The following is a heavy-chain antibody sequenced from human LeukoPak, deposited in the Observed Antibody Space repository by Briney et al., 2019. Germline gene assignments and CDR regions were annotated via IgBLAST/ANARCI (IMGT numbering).Heavy chain of an antibody. V-gene: IGHV1-69*04. Sequence: SVKVSCKASGGTFSSYAISWVRQAPGQGLEWMGRIIPILGIANYAQKFQGRVTITADKSTSTAYMELSSLRSEDTAMYYCARHAMEQRLVYFDYWGQGTLVTVSS. CDR1: GGTFSSYA. CDR2: IIPILGIA. J-gene: IGHJ4*02. D-gene: IGHD6-19*01. CDR3: ARHAMEQRLVYFDY.